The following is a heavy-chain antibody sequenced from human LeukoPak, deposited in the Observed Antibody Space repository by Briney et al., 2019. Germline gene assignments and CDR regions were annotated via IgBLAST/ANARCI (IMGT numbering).Heavy chain of an antibody. V-gene: IGHV3-23*01. Sequence: PGGSLRLSCAASGFTFSSYGISWFRQAPGKGLEGVSGISCSGGSTYYADSVKGRFTISRDNSKNTLYLQMNSLRAEDTAVYYCAKDNIGVGLMGITMVRGVSDYWGQRTLVTVSS. CDR1: GFTFSSYG. D-gene: IGHD3-10*01. J-gene: IGHJ4*02. CDR3: AKDNIGVGLMGITMVRGVSDY. CDR2: ISCSGGST.